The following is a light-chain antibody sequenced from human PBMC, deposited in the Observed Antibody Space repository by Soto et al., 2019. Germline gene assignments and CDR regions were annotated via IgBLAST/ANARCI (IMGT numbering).Light chain of an antibody. J-gene: IGKJ1*01. CDR3: QQSYSTPRT. Sequence: DIQSTHSPSSLSASVGDSVIVTSRASQSISSYLNWYQQNPGKVPKLLIYAASSLQSGVTSRLSGSGSGTDFTLTISSLQPQDFATYYCQQSYSTPRTFGQGTKVDIK. CDR1: QSISSY. V-gene: IGKV1-39*01. CDR2: AAS.